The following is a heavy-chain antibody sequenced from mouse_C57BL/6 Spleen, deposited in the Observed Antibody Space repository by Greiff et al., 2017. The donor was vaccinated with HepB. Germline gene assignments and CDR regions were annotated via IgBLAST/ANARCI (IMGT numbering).Heavy chain of an antibody. Sequence: VQLQQSGAELARPGASVKLSCKASGYTFTSYGISWVKQRTGQGLEWIGEIYPRSGNTYYNEKFKGKATLTADKSSSTAYMELRSLTSEDSAVYFWARLFFFGTSGGVDYWGQGTTLTVSS. CDR3: ARLFFFGTSGGVDY. J-gene: IGHJ2*01. V-gene: IGHV1-81*01. CDR2: IYPRSGNT. D-gene: IGHD4-1*01. CDR1: GYTFTSYG.